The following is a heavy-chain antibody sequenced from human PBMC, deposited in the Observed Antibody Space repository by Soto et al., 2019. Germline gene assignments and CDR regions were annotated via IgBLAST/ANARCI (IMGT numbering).Heavy chain of an antibody. J-gene: IGHJ4*02. CDR3: ARRYGYSFDY. CDR1: GGCISSYY. CDR2: IYYSGST. Sequence: SVTLCRTCTVSGGCISSYYCSWIRQPPGKGLEWIGYIYYSGSTNYNPSLKSRGTISVDTSKNQFSLKLSSVTAADTAVYYCARRYGYSFDYWGQGTLVTVS. V-gene: IGHV4-59*08. D-gene: IGHD1-1*01.